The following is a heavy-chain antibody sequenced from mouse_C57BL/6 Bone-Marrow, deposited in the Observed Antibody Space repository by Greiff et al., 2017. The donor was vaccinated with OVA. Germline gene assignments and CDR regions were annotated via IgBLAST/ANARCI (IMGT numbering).Heavy chain of an antibody. D-gene: IGHD1-1*01. CDR3: ARSGVYYGSSWFAY. CDR2: INPYNGGT. V-gene: IGHV1-19*01. CDR1: GYTFTDYY. Sequence: EVQLQQSGPVLVKPGASVKMSCKASGYTFTDYYMNWVKPSHGKSLEWIGVINPYNGGTSYNQKFKGKATLTVDKSSSTAYMELNSLTSEDSAVYYCARSGVYYGSSWFAYWGQGTLVTVSA. J-gene: IGHJ3*01.